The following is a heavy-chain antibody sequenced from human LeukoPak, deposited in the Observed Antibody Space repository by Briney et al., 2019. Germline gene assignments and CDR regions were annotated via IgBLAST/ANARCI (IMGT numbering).Heavy chain of an antibody. Sequence: SETLSLTCTVSGGSISSSSYYWGWIRQPPGKGLEWIGSIYYSGSTYYNPSLKSRVTISVDTSKNQFSLKLSSVTAADTAVYYCARERGRYSGSYCDYWGQGTLVTVSS. CDR2: IYYSGST. CDR3: ARERGRYSGSYCDY. J-gene: IGHJ4*02. D-gene: IGHD1-26*01. CDR1: GGSISSSSYY. V-gene: IGHV4-39*02.